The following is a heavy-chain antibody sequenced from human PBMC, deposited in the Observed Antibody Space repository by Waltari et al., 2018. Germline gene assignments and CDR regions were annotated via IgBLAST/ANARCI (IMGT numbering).Heavy chain of an antibody. V-gene: IGHV4-39*07. D-gene: IGHD3-10*01. Sequence: QLQLQESGPRLVKASETLSLTCTVSGDSVSSSSYYRGWIRQPPGKGLEWIGGIYYTGNTFQNPSLKSRVSISIDTYKNQFSLRLRSVTAADTAVYYCARETSSEKGFDYWGQGTLVTVSP. J-gene: IGHJ4*02. CDR1: GDSVSSSSYY. CDR2: IYYTGNT. CDR3: ARETSSEKGFDY.